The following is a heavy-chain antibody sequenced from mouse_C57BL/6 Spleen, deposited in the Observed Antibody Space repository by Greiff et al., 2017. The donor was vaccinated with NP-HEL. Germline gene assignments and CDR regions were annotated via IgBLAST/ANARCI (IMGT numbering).Heavy chain of an antibody. CDR3: ARLLLRRQMDWYFDV. CDR2: INPNNGGT. V-gene: IGHV1-22*01. CDR1: GYTFTDYN. J-gene: IGHJ1*03. Sequence: EVQLQQSGPELVKPGASVKMSCKASGYTFTDYNMHWVKQSHGKSLEWIGYINPNNGGTSYNQKFKGKATLTVNKSSSTAYMELRSLTSEDSAVYYCARLLLRRQMDWYFDVWGTGTTVTVAS. D-gene: IGHD1-1*01.